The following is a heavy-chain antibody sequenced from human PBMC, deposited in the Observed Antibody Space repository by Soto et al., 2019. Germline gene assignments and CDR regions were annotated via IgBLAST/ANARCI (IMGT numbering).Heavy chain of an antibody. D-gene: IGHD2-15*01. CDR3: ALLVVAATRFTGGKFDP. Sequence: GASVKVSCKASGYTFTSYAMHWVRQAPGQRLEWMGWINAGNGTTKYSQKFQGRVTITRDTSASTAYMELSSLRSEDTAVYYCALLVVAATRFTGGKFDPWGKGTLVTVSS. V-gene: IGHV1-3*01. J-gene: IGHJ5*02. CDR1: GYTFTSYA. CDR2: INAGNGTT.